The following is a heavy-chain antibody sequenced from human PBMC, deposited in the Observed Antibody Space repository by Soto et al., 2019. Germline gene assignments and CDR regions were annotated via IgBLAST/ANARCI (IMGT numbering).Heavy chain of an antibody. D-gene: IGHD2-15*01. CDR1: GFTFRSYA. CDR3: SREPPTPGGSPTYYSYGMDV. CDR2: ISHDGSNK. V-gene: IGHV3-30-3*01. J-gene: IGHJ6*02. Sequence: QPGGSRRLSCAASGFTFRSYAMHWVRQAPGKGLEWVAVISHDGSNKYYADSVKGRFTTSIDNSKNTLYLQINSLRAEDPAVYYFSREPPTPGGSPTYYSYGMDVWGQGTTVTVSS.